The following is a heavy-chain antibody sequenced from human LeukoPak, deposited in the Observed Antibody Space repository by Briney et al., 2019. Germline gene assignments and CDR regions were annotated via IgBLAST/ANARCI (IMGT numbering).Heavy chain of an antibody. D-gene: IGHD3-16*01. J-gene: IGHJ4*02. V-gene: IGHV4-59*01. Sequence: PSETLSLTCTVSGGSISSYYWSWIRQPPGKGLEWIGYIYYSGSTNYNPSLKSRVTISVDTSKNQFSLKLSSVTAADTAVYYCARAVEGGWLDYWGQGTLVTVSS. CDR2: IYYSGST. CDR1: GGSISSYY. CDR3: ARAVEGGWLDY.